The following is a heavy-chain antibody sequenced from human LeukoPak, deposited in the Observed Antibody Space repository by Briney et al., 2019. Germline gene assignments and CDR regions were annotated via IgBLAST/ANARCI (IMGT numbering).Heavy chain of an antibody. CDR3: AKVRRFAYYYDSSGHGYFQH. D-gene: IGHD3-22*01. CDR1: RFTFSSYA. Sequence: PGGSLRLSCAASRFTFSSYAMSWVRQAPGKGLEWVSAISGSGGSTYYADSVKGRFTISRDNSKNTLYLQMNSLRAEDTAVYYCAKVRRFAYYYDSSGHGYFQHWGQGTLVTVSS. J-gene: IGHJ1*01. CDR2: ISGSGGST. V-gene: IGHV3-23*01.